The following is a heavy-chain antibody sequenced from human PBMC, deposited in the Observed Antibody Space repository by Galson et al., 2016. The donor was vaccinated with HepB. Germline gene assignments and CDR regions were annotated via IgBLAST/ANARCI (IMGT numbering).Heavy chain of an antibody. D-gene: IGHD3-10*01. V-gene: IGHV2-70*13. CDR3: ARSKFGGFVRIFDY. J-gene: IGHJ4*02. CDR2: IDWADDK. CDR1: GFSLRTSGMC. Sequence: PALVKPTQTLTLTCTFSGFSLRTSGMCVSWIRQPPGKALEWLALIDWADDKYYRTSLKTRLTISKDTSKNQVVLTMTDMDPVDTATYFCARSKFGGFVRIFDYWGQGTPVTVSS.